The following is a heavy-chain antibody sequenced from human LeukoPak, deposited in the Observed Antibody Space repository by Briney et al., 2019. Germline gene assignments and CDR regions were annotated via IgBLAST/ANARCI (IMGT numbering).Heavy chain of an antibody. Sequence: GGSLRLSCAASGFTFSGPAMHWVRQASGKGLEWVGRMRSKANSYATAYAASVKGRFTISRDDSKNTAYLQMNSLKTEDTAVYYCTRRDDTSYYFDYWGQGTLVTVSS. CDR2: MRSKANSYAT. J-gene: IGHJ4*02. D-gene: IGHD2-2*01. CDR1: GFTFSGPA. V-gene: IGHV3-73*01. CDR3: TRRDDTSYYFDY.